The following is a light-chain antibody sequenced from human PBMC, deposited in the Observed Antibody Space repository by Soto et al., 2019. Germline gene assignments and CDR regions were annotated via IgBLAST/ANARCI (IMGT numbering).Light chain of an antibody. Sequence: EIVMTQSPATLSVSPGERATLSCRASQSVSSNLAWYQQKPGQAPRLLIYGASTRATGIPARFSGSGSGTEFTLIISRLQSEDFAVYYCQQYNNWPLTFGGGTKVEIK. J-gene: IGKJ4*01. V-gene: IGKV3-15*01. CDR2: GAS. CDR1: QSVSSN. CDR3: QQYNNWPLT.